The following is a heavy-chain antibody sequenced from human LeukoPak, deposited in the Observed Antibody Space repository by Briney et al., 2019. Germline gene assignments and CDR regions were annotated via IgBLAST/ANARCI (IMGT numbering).Heavy chain of an antibody. J-gene: IGHJ1*01. V-gene: IGHV4-39*01. CDR3: ARRRYYDGSGYLE. CDR1: GDSVSRSDSY. D-gene: IGHD3-22*01. CDR2: IYYSGRT. Sequence: PSETLSLTCAVSGDSVSRSDSYWDWIRQPPGKGLEWIGTIYYSGRTYYSPSLKSRVTMSVDPSNNQFSLNLRSVTAADTALYYCARRRYYDGSGYLEWGQGTLLSVSS.